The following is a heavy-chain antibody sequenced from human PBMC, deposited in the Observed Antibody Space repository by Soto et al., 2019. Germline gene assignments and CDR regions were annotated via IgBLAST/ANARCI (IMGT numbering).Heavy chain of an antibody. J-gene: IGHJ4*02. CDR1: GFTFSSYG. CDR3: AKDAQGRMFGEPFDY. CDR2: ISYDGSNK. Sequence: GGSLRLSCAASGFTFSSYGMHWVRQAPGKGLEWVAVISYDGSNKYYADSVKGRFTISRDNSKNTLYLQMNSLRAEDTAVYYCAKDAQGRMFGEPFDYWGQGTLVTVSS. D-gene: IGHD3-10*02. V-gene: IGHV3-30*18.